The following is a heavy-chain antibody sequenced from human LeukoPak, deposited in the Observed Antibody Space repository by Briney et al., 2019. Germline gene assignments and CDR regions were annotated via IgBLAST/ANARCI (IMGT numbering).Heavy chain of an antibody. D-gene: IGHD1-1*01. CDR2: IKEGGSDK. J-gene: IGHJ4*02. Sequence: GGSLRLSCAASGFTFSSYRMNWVRQAPGKGLEWVAHIKEGGSDKYHVDSVKGRFTISRDNAKNSLYLQMNSLRAEDTAVYYCARELHWDADYWGQGTLVTVSS. CDR3: ARELHWDADY. CDR1: GFTFSSYR. V-gene: IGHV3-7*04.